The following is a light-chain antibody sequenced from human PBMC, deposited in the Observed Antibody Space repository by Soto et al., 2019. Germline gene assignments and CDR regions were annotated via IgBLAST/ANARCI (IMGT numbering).Light chain of an antibody. CDR1: QSVSNNY. J-gene: IGKJ1*01. CDR3: HQYGSSPAT. V-gene: IGKV3-20*01. CDR2: GAS. Sequence: EIGLTQSPGTLSLSPGERATLSWRASQSVSNNYLAWYQQKPGQAPRLLIYGASNRATGIPDRFSGSGSGTDFNLTISRLETEDFAVYYCHQYGSSPATFGQGTKVDIK.